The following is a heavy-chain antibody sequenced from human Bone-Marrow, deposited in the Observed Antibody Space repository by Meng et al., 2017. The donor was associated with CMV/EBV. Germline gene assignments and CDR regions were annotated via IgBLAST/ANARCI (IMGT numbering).Heavy chain of an antibody. Sequence: GESLKISCAASGFTVSSNYMSWVRQAPGKGLEWVSSISGRSTYISYADSVKGRFTITRDNTKNSLHLQMNSLRVEDTAVYYCARVDGSGTYTFDYWGPGNLVTFAS. CDR2: ISGRSTYI. D-gene: IGHD1-26*01. CDR3: ARVDGSGTYTFDY. V-gene: IGHV3-21*04. J-gene: IGHJ4*02. CDR1: GFTVSSNY.